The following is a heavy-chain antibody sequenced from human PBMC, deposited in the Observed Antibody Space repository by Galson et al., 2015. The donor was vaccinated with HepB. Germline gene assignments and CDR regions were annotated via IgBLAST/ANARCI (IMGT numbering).Heavy chain of an antibody. J-gene: IGHJ3*02. CDR3: ARDEYSSSWYTALTVAGGDAFDI. CDR1: GYTFTSYG. CDR2: ISAYNGNT. V-gene: IGHV1-18*01. D-gene: IGHD6-13*01. Sequence: SVKVSCKASGYTFTSYGISWVRQAPGQGLEWMGWISAYNGNTNYAQKLQGRVTMTTDTSTSTAYMELRSLRSDDTAVYYCARDEYSSSWYTALTVAGGDAFDIWGQGTMVTVSS.